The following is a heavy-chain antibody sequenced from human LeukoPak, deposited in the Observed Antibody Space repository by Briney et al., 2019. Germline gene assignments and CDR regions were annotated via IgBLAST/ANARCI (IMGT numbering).Heavy chain of an antibody. CDR1: GYSFTGYY. D-gene: IGHD3-10*01. V-gene: IGHV1-2*02. Sequence: GASVKVSCKASGYSFTGYYMHWVRQAPGQGLEWMGWINPYSGGTNYAQKFQGRVTITADESTSTAYMELSSLRSEDTAVYYCARAGTEYYYGSGSYYPRGHYFDYWGQGTLVTVSS. CDR2: INPYSGGT. CDR3: ARAGTEYYYGSGSYYPRGHYFDY. J-gene: IGHJ4*02.